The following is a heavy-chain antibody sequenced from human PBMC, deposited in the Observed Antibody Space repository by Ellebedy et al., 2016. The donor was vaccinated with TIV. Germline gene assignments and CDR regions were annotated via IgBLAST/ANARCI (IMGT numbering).Heavy chain of an antibody. CDR2: ITPTRGDT. J-gene: IGHJ4*02. CDR1: GYMFTSHY. Sequence: AASVKVSCKASGYMFTSHYMHWVRQAPGQGLEWMGIITPTRGDTTYAQKFQGRVSMTRDTSTNTVYMYLSSLRSNDTAVYYCARGRDSGSLNLDSWGQGTLVTVSS. V-gene: IGHV1-46*01. CDR3: ARGRDSGSLNLDS. D-gene: IGHD1-26*01.